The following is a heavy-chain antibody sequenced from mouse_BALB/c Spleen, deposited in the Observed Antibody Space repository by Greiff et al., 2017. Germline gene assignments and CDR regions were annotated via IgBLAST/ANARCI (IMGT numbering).Heavy chain of an antibody. CDR1: GYTFTDYN. J-gene: IGHJ3*01. V-gene: IGHV1S29*02. Sequence: VQLKQSGPELVKPGASVKISCKASGYTFTDYNMHWVKQSHGKSLEWIGYIYPYNGGTGYNQKFKSKATLTVDNSSSTAYMELRSLTSEDSAVYYCATATTYDYDPRFAYWGQGTLVTVSA. CDR2: IYPYNGGT. D-gene: IGHD2-4*01. CDR3: ATATTYDYDPRFAY.